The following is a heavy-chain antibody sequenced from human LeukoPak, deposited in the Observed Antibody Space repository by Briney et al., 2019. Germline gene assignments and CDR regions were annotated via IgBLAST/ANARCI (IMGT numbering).Heavy chain of an antibody. J-gene: IGHJ6*03. V-gene: IGHV4-39*07. CDR3: ARFARFGYSYYYYMDV. CDR1: GGSISSSSYY. CDR2: IYYSGST. D-gene: IGHD3-10*01. Sequence: SETLSLTCTVSGGSISSSSYYWGWIRQPPGKGLEWIGSIYYSGSTYYNPSLKSRVTISVDTSKNQFSLKLSSVTAADTAVYYCARFARFGYSYYYYMDVWGKGTTVTVSS.